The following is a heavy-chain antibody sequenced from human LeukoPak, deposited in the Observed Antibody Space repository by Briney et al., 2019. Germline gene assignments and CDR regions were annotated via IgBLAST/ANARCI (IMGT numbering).Heavy chain of an antibody. CDR2: IKQDGSEK. J-gene: IGHJ4*02. D-gene: IGHD3-10*01. Sequence: QSGESLRLSCAASGFTFSSYWMSWVRQAPGKGLEWVANIKQDGSEKYYVDSVKGRFTISRDNAKNSLYLQMNSLRAEDTAVYYCARDSLFPITMVRGVNGYWGQGTLVTVSS. CDR3: ARDSLFPITMVRGVNGY. CDR1: GFTFSSYW. V-gene: IGHV3-7*01.